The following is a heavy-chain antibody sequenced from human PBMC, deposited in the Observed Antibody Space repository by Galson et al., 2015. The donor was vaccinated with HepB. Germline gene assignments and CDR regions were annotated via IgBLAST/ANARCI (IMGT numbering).Heavy chain of an antibody. CDR1: GFTFSIYG. Sequence: SLRLSCAASGFTFSIYGLHWVRQAPGKGLKWVAVISYDSTDKYYADSVKGRFTISRDSSKNLLFLQMNSLRAEDTAVYYCAKVKDNYSIHYYGMDVWGQGTTVIVSS. V-gene: IGHV3-30*18. D-gene: IGHD4-11*01. CDR3: AKVKDNYSIHYYGMDV. CDR2: ISYDSTDK. J-gene: IGHJ6*02.